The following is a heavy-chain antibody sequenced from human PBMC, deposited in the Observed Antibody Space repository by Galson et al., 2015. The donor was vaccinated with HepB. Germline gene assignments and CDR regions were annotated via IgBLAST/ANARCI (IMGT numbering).Heavy chain of an antibody. V-gene: IGHV3-7*03. CDR3: AREINDSSGHPDY. J-gene: IGHJ4*02. CDR1: GFTFSSYW. Sequence: SLRLSCAASGFTFSSYWMSWVRQAPGKGLEWVANIKQDGSEKYYVDSVKGRFTISRDNAKNSLYLQMNSLRAEDTAVYYCAREINDSSGHPDYWGQGTLVTVSS. CDR2: IKQDGSEK. D-gene: IGHD3-22*01.